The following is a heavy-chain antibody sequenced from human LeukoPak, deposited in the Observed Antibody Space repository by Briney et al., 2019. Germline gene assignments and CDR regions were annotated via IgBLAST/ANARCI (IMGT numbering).Heavy chain of an antibody. Sequence: GESLKISCKGSGYSFTTYWIGWVRQPPGKGLEWMGTIYPGDSDTRYSPSFQGQVTISADKSISTAYLQWSSLKASDTAIYYCARHSYYGTGSYFEFWGQGILVTVSS. CDR1: GYSFTTYW. V-gene: IGHV5-51*01. CDR3: ARHSYYGTGSYFEF. CDR2: IYPGDSDT. J-gene: IGHJ4*02. D-gene: IGHD3-10*01.